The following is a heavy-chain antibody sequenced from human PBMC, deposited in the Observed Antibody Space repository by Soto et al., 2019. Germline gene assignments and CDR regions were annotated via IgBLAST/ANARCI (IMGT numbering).Heavy chain of an antibody. Sequence: GASVKVSCKASGYTFTSYGISWVRQAPGQGLEWMGWISAYNGNTNYAQKLQGRVTMTTDTSTSTAYMKLRSLRSDDTAVYYSARDPGYSGSYSTIDGMDVWGQGTTVTVSS. CDR3: ARDPGYSGSYSTIDGMDV. J-gene: IGHJ6*02. V-gene: IGHV1-18*01. CDR2: ISAYNGNT. CDR1: GYTFTSYG. D-gene: IGHD1-26*01.